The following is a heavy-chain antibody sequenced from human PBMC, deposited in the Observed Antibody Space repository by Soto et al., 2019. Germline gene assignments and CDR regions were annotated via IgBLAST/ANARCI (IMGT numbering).Heavy chain of an antibody. CDR2: MNPNSGNT. D-gene: IGHD6-19*01. CDR3: TAGGSGWKGIFDY. V-gene: IGHV1-8*01. J-gene: IGHJ4*02. CDR1: GYTFTSCD. Sequence: GASVKVSCKAPGYTFTSCDINWVRQATGQGLEWMGWMNPNSGNTGYAQKFQGRVTMTRNTSISTAYMELSSLRSEDTAVYYCTAGGSGWKGIFDYWGQGTLVTVSS.